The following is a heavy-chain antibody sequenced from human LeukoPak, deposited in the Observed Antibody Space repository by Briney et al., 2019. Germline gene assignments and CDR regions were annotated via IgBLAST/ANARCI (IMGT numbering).Heavy chain of an antibody. D-gene: IGHD3-3*01. CDR1: GYTFTSYG. J-gene: IGHJ6*02. CDR2: IIPILGIA. Sequence: SVKVSCKASGYTFTSYGISWVRQAPGQGLEWMGRIIPILGIANYAQKFQGRVTITADKSTSTAYMELSSLRSEDTAVYYCASGRPSTLRFLEWDYYYYGMDVWGQGTTVTVSS. V-gene: IGHV1-69*04. CDR3: ASGRPSTLRFLEWDYYYYGMDV.